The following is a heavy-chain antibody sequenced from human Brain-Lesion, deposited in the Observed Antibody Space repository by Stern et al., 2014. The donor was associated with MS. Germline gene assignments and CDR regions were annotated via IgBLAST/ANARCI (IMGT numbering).Heavy chain of an antibody. Sequence: EVHLVESGGGLVQPGRSLRLSCAASGFTFSNYWMHWVRQAPGKGLVWVSRVNNDGRRTSYADSVKGRFTMSRDNAKNTLYLQMNSLRVEDTAIYYCARGERWFDSWGQGTLVTVSS. CDR2: VNNDGRRT. CDR1: GFTFSNYW. J-gene: IGHJ5*01. D-gene: IGHD3-10*01. CDR3: ARGERWFDS. V-gene: IGHV3-74*02.